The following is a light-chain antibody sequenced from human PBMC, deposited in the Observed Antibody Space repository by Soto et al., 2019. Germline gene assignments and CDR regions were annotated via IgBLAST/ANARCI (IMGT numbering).Light chain of an antibody. CDR2: GAS. Sequence: EIVLTKSPGTLSLSPGERATLSCRASQSVSSSYLAWYQQKPGQAPRLLIYGASSRATGIPDRFSGSGSGTDFTLTISRLEPEDFAVYYCQQYGGSFRVFGPGTKVDIK. V-gene: IGKV3-20*01. J-gene: IGKJ3*01. CDR1: QSVSSSY. CDR3: QQYGGSFRV.